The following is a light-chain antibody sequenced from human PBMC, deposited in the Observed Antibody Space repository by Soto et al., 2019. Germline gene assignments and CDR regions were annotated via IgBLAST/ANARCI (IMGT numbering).Light chain of an antibody. CDR1: SSDVGGYDL. Sequence: QSVLTQPASVSGSPGQSITISCTGTSSDVGGYDLVSWYQQHPGKAPKLMIYEGSKRPSGVSNRFSGSKSGNTDSLTISALQAEDEADYYCCSYEVISTYVFGTGTKVTVL. CDR3: CSYEVISTYV. V-gene: IGLV2-23*01. CDR2: EGS. J-gene: IGLJ1*01.